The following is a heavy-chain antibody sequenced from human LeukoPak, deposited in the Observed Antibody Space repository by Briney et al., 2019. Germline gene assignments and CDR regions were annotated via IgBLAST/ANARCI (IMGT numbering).Heavy chain of an antibody. CDR3: ATAGWGPRTPFDY. V-gene: IGHV3-7*05. CDR2: IKQDGSEK. CDR1: GFTFSRYW. J-gene: IGHJ4*02. D-gene: IGHD3-16*01. Sequence: PGGSLRLSCAASGFTFSRYWMSWVRQSPGKGLEWVANIKQDGSEKYYVDSVKGRFTISRDNAKNSLFLQMNSLRAEDTAIYYCATAGWGPRTPFDYWGQGILVTVSS.